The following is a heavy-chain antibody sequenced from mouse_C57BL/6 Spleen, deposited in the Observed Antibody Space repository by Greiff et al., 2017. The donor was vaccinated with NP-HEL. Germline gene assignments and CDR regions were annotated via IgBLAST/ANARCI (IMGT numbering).Heavy chain of an antibody. J-gene: IGHJ2*01. Sequence: VQLVESGAELVKPGASVKMSCKASGYTFTTYPIEWMKQNHGKSLEWIGNFHPYNDDTKYNEKFKGKATLTVEKSSSTVYLELSRLTSDDSAVYYCARGGSGYHYFDYWGQGTTLTVSS. CDR2: FHPYNDDT. V-gene: IGHV1-47*01. CDR1: GYTFTTYP. CDR3: ARGGSGYHYFDY. D-gene: IGHD3-2*02.